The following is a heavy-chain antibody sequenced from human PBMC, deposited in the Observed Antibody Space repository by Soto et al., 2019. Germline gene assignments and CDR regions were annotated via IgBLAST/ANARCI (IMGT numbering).Heavy chain of an antibody. CDR1: GFTFSNAW. CDR3: TTAHTVTNYYYYYMDV. J-gene: IGHJ6*03. D-gene: IGHD4-17*01. CDR2: IKSKTDGGTT. V-gene: IGHV3-15*01. Sequence: PGGSLRLSCAASGFTFSNAWMSWVRQAPGKGLEWVGRIKSKTDGGTTDYAAPVKGRFTISRDDSKNTLYLQMNSLKTEDTAVYYCTTAHTVTNYYYYYMDVWGKGTTVTVSS.